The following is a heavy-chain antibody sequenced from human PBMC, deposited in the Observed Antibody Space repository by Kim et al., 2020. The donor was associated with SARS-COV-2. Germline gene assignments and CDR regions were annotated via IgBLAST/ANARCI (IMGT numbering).Heavy chain of an antibody. CDR2: IYFSGST. J-gene: IGHJ6*02. V-gene: IGHV4-39*01. CDR1: GDSVTNGDYY. Sequence: ETLSLTCAVSGDSVTNGDYYWDWIRQPPGKGLEWIGTIYFSGSTDYNPSLKSRVTMSVDVSANKFSLKVTSVTAADTAVYFCARRGPYFYGFDIWGLGTPVSVSS. D-gene: IGHD2-21*01. CDR3: ARRGPYFYGFDI.